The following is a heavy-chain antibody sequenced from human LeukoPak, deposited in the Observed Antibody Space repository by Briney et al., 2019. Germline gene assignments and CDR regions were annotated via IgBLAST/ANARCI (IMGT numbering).Heavy chain of an antibody. CDR1: GFTFSSYE. D-gene: IGHD6-13*01. Sequence: PGGSLRLSCAASGFTFSSYEMNWVRQAPGKGLEWVSYISSSGSTIYYADSVKGRFAISRDNSKNTLYLQMNSLRAEDTAVYYCARHGSWSFDYWGQGTLVTVSA. J-gene: IGHJ4*02. V-gene: IGHV3-48*03. CDR3: ARHGSWSFDY. CDR2: ISSSGSTI.